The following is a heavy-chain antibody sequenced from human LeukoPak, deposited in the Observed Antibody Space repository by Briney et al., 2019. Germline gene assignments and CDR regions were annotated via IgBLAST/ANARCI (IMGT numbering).Heavy chain of an antibody. D-gene: IGHD1-26*01. CDR2: VRGGDAGT. CDR1: GFTFSSYA. J-gene: IGHJ4*02. CDR3: AKNRGGSYYSGSDY. Sequence: GGSLRLSRAASGFTFSSYAMNWVRQAPGKGLEWVSAVRGGDAGTSYADSVKGRFTISRDNSKNTLYLQMNSLRAEDTAVYYCAKNRGGSYYSGSDYWGQGTLVTVSS. V-gene: IGHV3-23*01.